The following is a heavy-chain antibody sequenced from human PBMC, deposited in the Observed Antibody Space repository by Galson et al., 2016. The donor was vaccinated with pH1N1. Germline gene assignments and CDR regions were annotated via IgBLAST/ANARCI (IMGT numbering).Heavy chain of an antibody. D-gene: IGHD5-12*01. Sequence: SVKVSCKASGYTFTGHYIHWVRQVPGQGLEWMGWINPDSGGTKYAQKFQGRVTMTRDTSTSATYMELSRLRSDDTAIYFCVRILSATSGYDYWGQGTLVTVSS. J-gene: IGHJ4*02. CDR2: INPDSGGT. CDR1: GYTFTGHY. CDR3: VRILSATSGYDY. V-gene: IGHV1-2*02.